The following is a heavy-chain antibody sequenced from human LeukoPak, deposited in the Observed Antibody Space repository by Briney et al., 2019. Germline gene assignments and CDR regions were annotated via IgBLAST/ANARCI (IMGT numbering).Heavy chain of an antibody. CDR3: ARPARLYCSGGSCYAGYYGMDV. CDR1: GFTFSRYG. D-gene: IGHD2-15*01. CDR2: IRYDGSNK. J-gene: IGHJ6*02. Sequence: AGGSLRLSCAASGFTFSRYGMRWVRQAPGKGLEWVAFIRYDGSNKYYADSVKGRFTISRDNSKNTLYLQMNSLRAEDTAVYYCARPARLYCSGGSCYAGYYGMDVWGQGTTVTVSS. V-gene: IGHV3-30*02.